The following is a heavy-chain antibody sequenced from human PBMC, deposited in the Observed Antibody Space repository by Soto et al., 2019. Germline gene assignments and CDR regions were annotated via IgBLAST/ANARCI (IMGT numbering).Heavy chain of an antibody. V-gene: IGHV1-18*01. CDR3: ARDLMITFGGVIAARPSNWFDP. CDR2: ISAYNGNT. Sequence: ASVKVSCKASGYTFTSYGISGVRQAPGQGLEWMGWISAYNGNTNYAQKLQGRVTMTTDTSTSTAYMELRSLRSDDTAVYYCARDLMITFGGVIAARPSNWFDPWGQGTLVTVS. D-gene: IGHD3-16*02. J-gene: IGHJ5*02. CDR1: GYTFTSYG.